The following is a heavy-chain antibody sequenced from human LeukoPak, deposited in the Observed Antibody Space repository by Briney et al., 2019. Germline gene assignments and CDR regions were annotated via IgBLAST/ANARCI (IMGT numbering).Heavy chain of an antibody. J-gene: IGHJ4*02. CDR2: IPYDGRNT. Sequence: LRLSCVASGSTYSSKGMDWVRQAPGKGLEGVAFIPYDGRNTYYADSVKGRFTISRDTSKNTLYLQMINLRAEDTAVYYCAKESSASYYFDYWGQGTLVTV. CDR3: AKESSASYYFDY. D-gene: IGHD3-10*01. CDR1: GSTYSSKG. V-gene: IGHV3-30*18.